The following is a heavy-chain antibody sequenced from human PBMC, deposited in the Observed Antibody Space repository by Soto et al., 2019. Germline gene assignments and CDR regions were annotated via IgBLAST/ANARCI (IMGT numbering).Heavy chain of an antibody. J-gene: IGHJ4*02. D-gene: IGHD1-1*01. V-gene: IGHV3-21*01. CDR2: ISSSSSYI. CDR1: GFTFSSYS. CDR3: ARADRYNWNDADKEFDY. Sequence: GGSLRLSCAASGFTFSSYSMNWVRQAPGKGLEWVSSISSSSSYIYYADSVKGRFTISRDNAKNSLYLQMNSLRAEDTAVYYCARADRYNWNDADKEFDYWGQGTLVTVSS.